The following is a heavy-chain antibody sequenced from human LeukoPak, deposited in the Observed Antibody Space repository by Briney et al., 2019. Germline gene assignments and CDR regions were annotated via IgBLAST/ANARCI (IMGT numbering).Heavy chain of an antibody. CDR2: ISSASSTI. D-gene: IGHD4-17*01. CDR1: GFTFSSNFA. J-gene: IGHJ4*02. CDR3: ARATPYGQEFDY. V-gene: IGHV3-48*01. Sequence: GGSLRLSCAASGFTFSSNFAMNWVRQAPGKGLEWVSYISSASSTIYYADSVKGRFTISRDNAKNSLYLQMNSLRGDDTAVYYWARATPYGQEFDYWGQGTLVTVSS.